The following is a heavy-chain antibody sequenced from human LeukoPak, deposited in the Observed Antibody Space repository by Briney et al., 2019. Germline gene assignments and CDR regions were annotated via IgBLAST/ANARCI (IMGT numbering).Heavy chain of an antibody. CDR1: GGTFSSYA. CDR3: AREGRQWLRLQAAAGPNWFDP. J-gene: IGHJ5*02. CDR2: IIPIFGTA. V-gene: IGHV1-69*13. D-gene: IGHD5-12*01. Sequence: GASVKVSCKASGGTFSSYAISWVRQAPGQGLEWMGGIIPIFGTANYAQKFQGRVTITADESTSTAYMELSSLRSEDTAVYYCAREGRQWLRLQAAAGPNWFDPWGQGTLVTVSS.